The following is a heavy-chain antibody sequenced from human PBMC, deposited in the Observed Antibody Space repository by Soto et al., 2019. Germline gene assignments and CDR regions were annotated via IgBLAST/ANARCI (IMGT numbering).Heavy chain of an antibody. CDR1: GGSIRSGGYY. D-gene: IGHD5-18*01. V-gene: IGHV4-31*03. CDR2: IYYSGNT. J-gene: IGHJ6*02. Sequence: PSETLSLTCTVSGGSIRSGGYYWSWVRQNPRRGLEWIGNIYYSGNTHYNPSLKSRLTISVDTSKNQFSLNLSSVTAADTAVYYCARDRLMATAGTARHYFGLDVWGQETTVTVSS. CDR3: ARDRLMATAGTARHYFGLDV.